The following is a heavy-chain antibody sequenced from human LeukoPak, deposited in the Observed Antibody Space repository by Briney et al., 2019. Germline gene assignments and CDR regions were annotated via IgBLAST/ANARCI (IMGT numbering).Heavy chain of an antibody. CDR2: ISYDGSNK. CDR1: GFTFSSYG. CDR3: AKEGYCSSTSCYHNWFDP. V-gene: IGHV3-30*18. Sequence: SGRSLRLSCAASGFTFSSYGMHWVRQAPGKGLEWVAVISYDGSNKYYADSVKGRFTISRDNSKNTLYLQMNSLRAEDTAVYYCAKEGYCSSTSCYHNWFDPWGQGTLVTVSS. D-gene: IGHD2-2*01. J-gene: IGHJ5*02.